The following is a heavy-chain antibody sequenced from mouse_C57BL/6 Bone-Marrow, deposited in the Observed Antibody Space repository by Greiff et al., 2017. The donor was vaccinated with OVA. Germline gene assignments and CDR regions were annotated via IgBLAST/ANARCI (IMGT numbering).Heavy chain of an antibody. V-gene: IGHV1-53*01. CDR1: GYTFTSYW. CDR3: ARKGGLRRAIDV. D-gene: IGHD2-4*01. Sequence: QVQLQQPGTELVKPGASVKLSCKASGYTFTSYWMHWVKQRPGQGLEWIGNINPSNGGTNYNEKFKSKATLTVEQSSSTAYMQLSSLTSEDSAVYYCARKGGLRRAIDVWGTGTTVTVSS. CDR2: INPSNGGT. J-gene: IGHJ1*03.